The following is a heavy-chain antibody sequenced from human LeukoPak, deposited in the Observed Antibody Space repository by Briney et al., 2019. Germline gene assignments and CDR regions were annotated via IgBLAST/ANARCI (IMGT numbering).Heavy chain of an antibody. CDR1: GFTFSNYG. CDR3: ANGGSGMLD. V-gene: IGHV3-30*02. J-gene: IGHJ3*01. Sequence: GGSLSLSCAPSGFTFSNYGMHWVRQAPGKGLEWVAFIRYDGTNKYYADSVKGRFTISRDNSKNTLYLQMNSLRVEDTAVYYCANGGSGMLDWGQGTMVTVSP. D-gene: IGHD3-10*01. CDR2: IRYDGTNK.